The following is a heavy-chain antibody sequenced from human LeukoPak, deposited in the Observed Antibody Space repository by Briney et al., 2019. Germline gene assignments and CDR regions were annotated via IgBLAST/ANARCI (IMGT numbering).Heavy chain of an antibody. CDR1: GYSFTDNY. D-gene: IGHD6-19*01. CDR2: INPKSGDT. CDR3: ARDRTGYSSWFDP. V-gene: IGHV1-2*02. Sequence: ASVKVSCKTSGYSFTDNYIHWVRQAPGQGLEWMGWINPKSGDTNYAQKFQGRVTLTSDTSITTAYMELSSLGSDDTAVYYCARDRTGYSSWFDPWGQGTLVTVSS. J-gene: IGHJ5*02.